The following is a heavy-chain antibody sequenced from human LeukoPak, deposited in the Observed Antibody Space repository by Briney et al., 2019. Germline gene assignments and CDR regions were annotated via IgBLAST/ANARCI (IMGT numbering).Heavy chain of an antibody. CDR3: ARAIGVVVARFWFDP. CDR2: IYYSGST. Sequence: SETLSLTCTVSGGSISSGDYYWSWTRQPPGKGLEWIGYIYYSGSTYYNPSLKSRVTISVDTSKNQFSLKLSSVTAADTAVYYCARAIGVVVARFWFDPWGQGTLVTVSS. D-gene: IGHD2-15*01. J-gene: IGHJ5*02. V-gene: IGHV4-30-4*01. CDR1: GGSISSGDYY.